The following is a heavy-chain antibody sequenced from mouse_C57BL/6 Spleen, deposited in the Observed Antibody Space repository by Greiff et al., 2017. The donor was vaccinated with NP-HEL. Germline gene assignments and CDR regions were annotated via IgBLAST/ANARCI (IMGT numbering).Heavy chain of an antibody. V-gene: IGHV1-52*01. Sequence: QVPLQQPGAELVRPGSSVKLSCKASGYTFTSSWMHWVKQRPIHGLEWIGNIDTSDSETHYNQKFKDKATLTVDKSSRTAYMQLSSLTSEDSAFYYWARDYFAAMDYWGQGTSVTVSS. CDR3: ARDYFAAMDY. CDR2: IDTSDSET. J-gene: IGHJ4*01. D-gene: IGHD1-1*02. CDR1: GYTFTSSW.